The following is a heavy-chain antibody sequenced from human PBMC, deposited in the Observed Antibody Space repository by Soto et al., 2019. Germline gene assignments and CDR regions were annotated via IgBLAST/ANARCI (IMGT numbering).Heavy chain of an antibody. CDR1: GGSISSSSYY. J-gene: IGHJ6*02. D-gene: IGHD3-3*01. Sequence: SETLSLTCTVSGGSISSSSYYWSWILQHPGMGLEWIGYIYRIGNSYYNPSLKSRFAISVDTSKNQFSLKVSPVTVADTAVYYCARKNDFSRASAYYSGLDVWGQGTSVTVSS. V-gene: IGHV4-31*03. CDR3: ARKNDFSRASAYYSGLDV. CDR2: IYRIGNS.